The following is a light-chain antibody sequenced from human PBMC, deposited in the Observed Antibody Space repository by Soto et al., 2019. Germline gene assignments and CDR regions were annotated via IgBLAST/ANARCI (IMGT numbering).Light chain of an antibody. CDR3: PPWHESLTAI. V-gene: IGLV1-44*01. CDR1: FSNIGDNA. J-gene: IGLJ1*01. CDR2: LND. Sequence: QSVLTQPPSLSATPGQRVNISCSGSFSNIGDNAVNWYQQLPGAAPKLLIYLNDQRPSGVPDRFSGSKSCTSAFLAISGLQSAYEADYYCPPWHESLTAIFGNGTKVTV.